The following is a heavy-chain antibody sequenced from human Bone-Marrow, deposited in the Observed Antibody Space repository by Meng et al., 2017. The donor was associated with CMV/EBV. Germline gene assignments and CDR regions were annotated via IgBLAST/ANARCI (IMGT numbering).Heavy chain of an antibody. CDR2: INPNTGGT. CDR1: GYTFTLYY. D-gene: IGHD3/OR15-3a*01. J-gene: IGHJ3*02. CDR3: ARERGLGFRGLNDALDI. V-gene: IGHV1-2*02. Sequence: ASVKVSCKADGYTFTLYYIHWVRQAPGQGLEWMGWINPNTGGTNSAQIFQGRVTMTGDTSTSTAYLELSRLTSDDTALYYCARERGLGFRGLNDALDIWGQGTMVNRLL.